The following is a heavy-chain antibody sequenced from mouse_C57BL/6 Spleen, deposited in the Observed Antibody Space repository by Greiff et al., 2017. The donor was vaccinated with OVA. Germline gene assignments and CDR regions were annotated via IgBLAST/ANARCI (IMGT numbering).Heavy chain of an antibody. CDR2: IDPSDSYT. Sequence: QVQLQQSGAELVMPGASVKLSCKASGYTFTSYWMHWVKQRPGQGLEWIGEIDPSDSYTNYNQKFKGKSTLTVDKSSSTAYMQLSSLTSEDSAVYYCAIYGSGYFDVWGTGTTVTVSS. V-gene: IGHV1-69*01. CDR3: AIYGSGYFDV. J-gene: IGHJ1*03. CDR1: GYTFTSYW. D-gene: IGHD1-1*01.